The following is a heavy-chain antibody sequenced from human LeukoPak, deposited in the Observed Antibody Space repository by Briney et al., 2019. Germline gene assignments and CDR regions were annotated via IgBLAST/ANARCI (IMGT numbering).Heavy chain of an antibody. CDR3: VRDPLDY. Sequence: GGSLRLSCAASGFSFSSYWMSWVRQAPGKGLEWVASIKQDGSVEFYVDSVKGRFTISRDSAKNSLYLQMNSLRDEDTAVYYCVRDPLDYWGQGTLVTVSS. V-gene: IGHV3-7*01. J-gene: IGHJ4*02. CDR1: GFSFSSYW. CDR2: IKQDGSVE.